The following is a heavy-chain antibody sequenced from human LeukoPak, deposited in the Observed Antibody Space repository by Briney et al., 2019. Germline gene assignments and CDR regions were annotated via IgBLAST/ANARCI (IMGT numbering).Heavy chain of an antibody. CDR1: GFTFSNYG. Sequence: LGGSLRLSCAASGFTFSNYGMHWVRQVPGKGLEWVAAIWFDGIRKYYADSVKGRLTISRDNSKNTLYLQMNSLRAEDTAVYYCARDLEDSSPFGAFDMWGQGTMVTVSS. CDR2: IWFDGIRK. D-gene: IGHD3-22*01. CDR3: ARDLEDSSPFGAFDM. V-gene: IGHV3-33*01. J-gene: IGHJ3*02.